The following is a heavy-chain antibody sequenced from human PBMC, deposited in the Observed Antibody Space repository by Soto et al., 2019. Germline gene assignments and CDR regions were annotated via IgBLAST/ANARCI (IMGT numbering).Heavy chain of an antibody. CDR1: GYTFTSYD. V-gene: IGHV1-8*01. CDR3: AREVGSRRLDY. D-gene: IGHD1-1*01. J-gene: IGHJ4*02. Sequence: QVQLVQSGAEVKKPGASVKVSCKASGYTFTSYDINWVRQATGQGLEWMGWMNPNSGNTGYAQKFQGRATMTRNTSICTAYMELSSLRAEDTAVYCWAREVGSRRLDYWGQGTLVTVSS. CDR2: MNPNSGNT.